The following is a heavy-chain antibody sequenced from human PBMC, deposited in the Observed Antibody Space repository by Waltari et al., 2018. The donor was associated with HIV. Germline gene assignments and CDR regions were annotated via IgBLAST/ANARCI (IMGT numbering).Heavy chain of an antibody. CDR3: ARGGIGYGGLDY. V-gene: IGHV3-74*01. CDR2: SKSDGSST. Sequence: EVQLVESGGGLVQPGGSLRLSCAASGFTFSSYWMHWVRQAPGKGLVGVSRSKSDGSSTSYADAVKGRFTISRDNAKNTLYLQMNSLRAEDTAVYYCARGGIGYGGLDYWGQGTLVTVSS. D-gene: IGHD1-26*01. J-gene: IGHJ4*02. CDR1: GFTFSSYW.